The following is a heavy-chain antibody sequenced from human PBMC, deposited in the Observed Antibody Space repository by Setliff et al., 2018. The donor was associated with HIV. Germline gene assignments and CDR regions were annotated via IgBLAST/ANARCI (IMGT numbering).Heavy chain of an antibody. J-gene: IGHJ4*02. D-gene: IGHD3-10*01. CDR2: IYYTGST. V-gene: IGHV4-31*03. Sequence: SETLSLTCSVSGGSINSGLYYWSWIRHHPGKGLECIGYIYYTGSTYFNPSLKSRVTLSIDTSKNQFSLRLSSVTVADTAVYYCAGMFFYGSGSKWDFQYWGQGTQVTVSS. CDR1: GGSINSGLYY. CDR3: AGMFFYGSGSKWDFQY.